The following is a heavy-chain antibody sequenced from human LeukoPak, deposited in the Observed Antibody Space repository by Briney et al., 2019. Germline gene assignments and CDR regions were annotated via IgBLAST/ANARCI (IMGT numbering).Heavy chain of an antibody. J-gene: IGHJ6*03. Sequence: GGSLRLSCAASGFTFSSYGIHWVRQAPGKGLEWVAFIRYDGSNKYYTDSVKGRFTISRDNSKNTLYLQMNRLRAEDTAVYYCAKGRGWEASYYYYYMDVWGKGTTVTISS. CDR3: AKGRGWEASYYYYYMDV. CDR2: IRYDGSNK. CDR1: GFTFSSYG. V-gene: IGHV3-30*02. D-gene: IGHD1-26*01.